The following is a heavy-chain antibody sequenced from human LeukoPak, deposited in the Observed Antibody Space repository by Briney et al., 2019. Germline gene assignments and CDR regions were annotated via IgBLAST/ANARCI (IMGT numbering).Heavy chain of an antibody. V-gene: IGHV3-53*01. CDR1: GFTVSSNY. Sequence: PGGSLRLSCAASGFTVSSNYMSWVRQAPGKGLEWVSVIYSGGSTYYADSVKGRFTISRDNSKNTLYLQMNSLRAEDTAVYYCAKDRHIPYFDYWGQGTLVTVSS. CDR3: AKDRHIPYFDY. CDR2: IYSGGST. J-gene: IGHJ4*02. D-gene: IGHD2-21*01.